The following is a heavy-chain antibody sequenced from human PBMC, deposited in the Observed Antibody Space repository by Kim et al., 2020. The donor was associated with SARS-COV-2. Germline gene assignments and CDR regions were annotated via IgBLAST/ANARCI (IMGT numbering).Heavy chain of an antibody. Sequence: GGSLRLSCAASGFTFDDYAMHWVRQAPGKGLEWVSGISWNSGSIGYADSVKGRFTISRDNAKNSLYLQMNSLRAEDTALYYCAKEAGGSGSYYNLDDWFDPWGQGTLVTVSS. CDR3: AKEAGGSGSYYNLDDWFDP. CDR1: GFTFDDYA. CDR2: ISWNSGSI. V-gene: IGHV3-9*01. D-gene: IGHD3-10*01. J-gene: IGHJ5*02.